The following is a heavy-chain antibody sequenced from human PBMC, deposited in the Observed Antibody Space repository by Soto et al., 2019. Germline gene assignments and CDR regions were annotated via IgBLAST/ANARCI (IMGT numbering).Heavy chain of an antibody. CDR3: ARDIGGYDYHYYYGMDV. CDR2: IWYDGSNK. V-gene: IGHV3-33*01. CDR1: GFTFSSYG. J-gene: IGHJ6*02. D-gene: IGHD5-12*01. Sequence: PGGSLRLSCAASGFTFSSYGMHWVRQAPGKGLEWVAVIWYDGSNKYYADSVKGRFTISRDNSKNTLYLQMNSLRAEDTAVYYCARDIGGYDYHYYYGMDVWGQGTTVTVS.